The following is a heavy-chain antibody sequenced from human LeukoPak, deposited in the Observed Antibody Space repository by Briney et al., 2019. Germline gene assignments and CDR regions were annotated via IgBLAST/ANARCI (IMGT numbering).Heavy chain of an antibody. Sequence: GGSLRLSCAASGFTFSNAWMSWVRQAPGKGLEWVGRIKSKTDGGTTDYAAPVKGRFTISRDDSKNTLYLQMSSLKTEDTAVYYCTRFPSREHEAIWGQGTVVTVSS. D-gene: IGHD1/OR15-1a*01. CDR2: IKSKTDGGTT. CDR3: TRFPSREHEAI. CDR1: GFTFSNAW. J-gene: IGHJ3*02. V-gene: IGHV3-15*01.